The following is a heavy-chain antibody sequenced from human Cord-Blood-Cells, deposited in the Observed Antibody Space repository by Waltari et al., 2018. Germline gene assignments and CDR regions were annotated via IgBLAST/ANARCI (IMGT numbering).Heavy chain of an antibody. V-gene: IGHV4-30-4*08. Sequence: QVQLQESGPGLVKPSQTLSLTCTVSGGSISSGAYYWSWLRQPPGKGLEWIGYIYYSGSTYYHPSLKSRVTISVDTSKNQFSLKLSSVTAADTAVYYCARGNGYSSSWFDYWGQGTLVTVSS. CDR1: GGSISSGAYY. CDR2: IYYSGST. D-gene: IGHD6-13*01. J-gene: IGHJ4*02. CDR3: ARGNGYSSSWFDY.